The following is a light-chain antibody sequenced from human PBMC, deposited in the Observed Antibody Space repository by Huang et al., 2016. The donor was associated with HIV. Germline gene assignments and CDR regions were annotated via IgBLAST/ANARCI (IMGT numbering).Light chain of an antibody. J-gene: IGKJ4*01. CDR3: QQYVSAPLT. CDR2: GAS. V-gene: IGKV3-20*01. CDR1: QNITSNF. Sequence: EIVLTQSPGTLSLSPGERAALSCRASQNITSNFLAWYQQKPGRAPRHLIYGASGRAIGIPDRFSGSGSGTAFTLIITRLVPQDSAVYYCQQYVSAPLTFGGGTGVEI.